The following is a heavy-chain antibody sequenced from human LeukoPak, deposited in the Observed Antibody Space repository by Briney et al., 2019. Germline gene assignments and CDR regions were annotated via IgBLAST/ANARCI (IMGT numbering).Heavy chain of an antibody. D-gene: IGHD3-16*01. CDR2: FDPEDGET. CDR3: AGGGGATFPFDY. J-gene: IGHJ4*02. V-gene: IGHV1-24*01. CDR1: GYTLTELS. Sequence: GASVKVSCKVSGYTLTELSMHWVRQAPGKGLEWMGGFDPEDGETIYAQKFQGRVTMTEDTSTDTAYMELGSLRSEDTAVYYCAGGGGATFPFDYWGQGTLVTVSS.